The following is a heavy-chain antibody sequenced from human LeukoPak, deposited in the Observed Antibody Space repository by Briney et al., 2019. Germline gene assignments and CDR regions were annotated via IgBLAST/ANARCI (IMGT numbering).Heavy chain of an antibody. D-gene: IGHD1-7*01. CDR2: IYYSGST. CDR3: ARSWNWNYGLLDY. CDR1: GGSISSYY. Sequence: SETLSLTCTVSGGSISSYYWGWIRQPPGKGLEWIGSIYYSGSTYYNPSLKSRVTISVDTSKNQFSLKLSSVTAADTAVYYCARSWNWNYGLLDYWGQGTLVTVSS. J-gene: IGHJ4*02. V-gene: IGHV4-39*01.